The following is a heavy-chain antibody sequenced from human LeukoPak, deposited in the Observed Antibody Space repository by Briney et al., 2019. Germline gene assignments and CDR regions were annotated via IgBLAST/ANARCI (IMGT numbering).Heavy chain of an antibody. CDR2: INHEGGAI. CDR3: ATYTNWVAGDV. Sequence: PGGSLRLSCAASGFTFSNSWTNWVRQAPGKGLEGVASINHEGGAIQYVDSVKGRFTISRDNARNSLYLQMNGLRAEDTAVYYCATYTNWVAGDVWGQGTTVTVSS. CDR1: GFTFSNSW. J-gene: IGHJ6*02. V-gene: IGHV3-7*01. D-gene: IGHD7-27*01.